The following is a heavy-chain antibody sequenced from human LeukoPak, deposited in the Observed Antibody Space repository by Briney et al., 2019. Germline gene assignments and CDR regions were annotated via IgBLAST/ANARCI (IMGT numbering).Heavy chain of an antibody. CDR2: IYNTGRT. J-gene: IGHJ4*02. CDR3: ARRLDWGGYYGY. D-gene: IGHD3-3*01. CDR1: GGSISSPGSF. Sequence: SETLSLTCTVSGGSISSPGSFWSWIRQPAGKGLEWIGRIYNTGRTNYNPSLKSRVVISVDKSKNQFSLRLTSVTAADTAVYYCARRLDWGGYYGYWGQGTLVTVSS. V-gene: IGHV4-61*02.